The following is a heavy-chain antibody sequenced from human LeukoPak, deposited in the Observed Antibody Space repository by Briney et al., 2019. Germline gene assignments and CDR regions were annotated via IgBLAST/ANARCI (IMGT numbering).Heavy chain of an antibody. V-gene: IGHV3-30*18. Sequence: PGGSLRLSCAASGFTLSSYGMHWVRQAPGKGLEWVAVISYDGSNKYYADSVKGRFTISRDNSKNTLYLQMNSLRAEDTAVYYCAKDLRENTMIVVDAFDIWGQGTMVTVSS. D-gene: IGHD3-22*01. CDR1: GFTLSSYG. CDR2: ISYDGSNK. CDR3: AKDLRENTMIVVDAFDI. J-gene: IGHJ3*02.